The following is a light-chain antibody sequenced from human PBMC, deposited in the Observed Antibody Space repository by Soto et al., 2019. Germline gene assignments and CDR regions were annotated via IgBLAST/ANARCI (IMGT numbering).Light chain of an antibody. V-gene: IGLV2-18*02. CDR3: SSYTSSSTYV. J-gene: IGLJ1*01. CDR2: DVT. CDR1: SSDVGNSNG. Sequence: QSALTQPPSVSGSPGQSVAISCTGTSSDVGNSNGVSWYQQAPGTAPKLMIYDVTNRPSGVPDRFSGSKSGNTASLTISGLQAEDGADYYCSSYTSSSTYVFGTGTKVTVL.